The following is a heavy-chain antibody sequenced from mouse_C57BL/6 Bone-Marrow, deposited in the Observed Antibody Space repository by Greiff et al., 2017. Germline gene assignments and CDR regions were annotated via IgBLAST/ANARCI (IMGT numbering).Heavy chain of an antibody. Sequence: VQLQQSGAELVRPGASVKLSCTASGYTFTDYYINWVKQRPGQGLEWIARIYPGSGNTYYNEKFKGKATLTAEKSSSTAYMQLSSLTSEVSAVYFCARWYYYAMDYWGQGTSGTVSS. CDR2: IYPGSGNT. CDR1: GYTFTDYY. CDR3: ARWYYYAMDY. J-gene: IGHJ4*01. V-gene: IGHV1-76*01.